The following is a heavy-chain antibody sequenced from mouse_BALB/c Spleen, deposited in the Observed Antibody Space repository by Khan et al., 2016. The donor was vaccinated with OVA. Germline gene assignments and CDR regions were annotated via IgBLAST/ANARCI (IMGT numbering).Heavy chain of an antibody. V-gene: IGHV3-6*02. Sequence: EVQLQESGPGLVKPSQSLSLTCSVTGYSITSGYYWSWIRQFPGNRLEWMGYISYDGSYNYNPSLKNRISITRDTSKKQFFLKLNSVTTEDTATYYCASKSYGKGAYWGQGTLVTVSA. D-gene: IGHD2-1*01. CDR2: ISYDGSY. CDR3: ASKSYGKGAY. J-gene: IGHJ3*01. CDR1: GYSITSGYY.